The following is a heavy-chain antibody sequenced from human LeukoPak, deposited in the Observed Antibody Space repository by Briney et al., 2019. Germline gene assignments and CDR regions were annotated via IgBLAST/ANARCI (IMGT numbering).Heavy chain of an antibody. CDR3: ARGPIQLWRHIDY. D-gene: IGHD5-18*01. Sequence: GGSLRLSCAASGFTFSSCSMNWVRQAPGKGLEWVSSISSSSSYIYYADSVKGRFTISRDNAKNSLYLQMNSLRAEDTAVYYCARGPIQLWRHIDYWGQGTLVTVSS. V-gene: IGHV3-21*01. CDR2: ISSSSSYI. J-gene: IGHJ4*02. CDR1: GFTFSSCS.